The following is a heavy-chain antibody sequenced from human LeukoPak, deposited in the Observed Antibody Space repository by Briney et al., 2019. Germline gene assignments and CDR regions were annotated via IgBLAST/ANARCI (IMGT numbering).Heavy chain of an antibody. D-gene: IGHD2-2*01. CDR3: ARAEVPAAVKSGAFDI. V-gene: IGHV3-33*01. CDR1: GFTFSSYG. J-gene: IGHJ3*02. CDR2: IWAEGSNT. Sequence: GGSLRLSCAASGFTFSSYGMHWVRQAPGKGLEWVAVIWAEGSNTYYAASVKGRFTISRDNSKNPLYLQMNSLRAEDTAVYYCARAEVPAAVKSGAFDIWGQGTMVTVSS.